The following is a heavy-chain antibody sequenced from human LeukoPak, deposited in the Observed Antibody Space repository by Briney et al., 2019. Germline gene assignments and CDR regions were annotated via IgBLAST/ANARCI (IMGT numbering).Heavy chain of an antibody. D-gene: IGHD4-23*01. CDR1: GFTVSSNY. CDR3: AKRTTVVTHFDN. CDR2: MYSGGNT. J-gene: IGHJ4*02. V-gene: IGHV3-53*01. Sequence: GGSLRLSCAASGFTVSSNYMSWVRQAPGKGLEWVSVMYSGGNTYYADSVKGRFTISRDNSKNTLYLQMNGLRAEDTAVYYCAKRTTVVTHFDNWGQGTLVTVSS.